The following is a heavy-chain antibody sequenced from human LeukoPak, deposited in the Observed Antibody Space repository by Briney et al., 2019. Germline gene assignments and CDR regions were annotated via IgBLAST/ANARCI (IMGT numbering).Heavy chain of an antibody. CDR2: IYPSDSDA. Sequence: GESLKISCKGSAYSFTTYWIGWVRQMPGKGLERMGIIYPSDSDAKYSPSFQGQVTISADKSISTAYLQWNSLKASDTAMYYCARQDNSGSYFDYWGQGTLVTVSS. CDR3: ARQDNSGSYFDY. V-gene: IGHV5-51*01. D-gene: IGHD3-10*01. CDR1: AYSFTTYW. J-gene: IGHJ4*02.